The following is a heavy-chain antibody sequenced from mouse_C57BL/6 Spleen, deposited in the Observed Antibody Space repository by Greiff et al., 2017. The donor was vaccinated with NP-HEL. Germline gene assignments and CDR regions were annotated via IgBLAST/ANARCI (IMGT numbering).Heavy chain of an antibody. CDR2: ISGGGGNT. CDR1: GFTFSSYT. Sequence: EVMLVESGGGLVKPGGSLKLSCAASGFTFSSYTMSWVRQTPEKRLEWVATISGGGGNTYYPDSVKGRFTISRDNAKNTLYLQMSSLRSEDTALYYCSRRYYGSSPAWFAYWGRGTLVTVSA. D-gene: IGHD1-1*01. J-gene: IGHJ3*01. V-gene: IGHV5-9*01. CDR3: SRRYYGSSPAWFAY.